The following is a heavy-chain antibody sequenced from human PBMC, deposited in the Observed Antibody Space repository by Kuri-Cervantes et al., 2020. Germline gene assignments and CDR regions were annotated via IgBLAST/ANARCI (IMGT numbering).Heavy chain of an antibody. Sequence: SVKVSCKASGYTFTSYDINWVRQATGQGLEWMGWMNPNSGNTGYAQKLQGRVTMTTDTSTSTAYMELRSLRSDDTAVYYCARVYSYGYDWFDPWGQGTLVTVSS. J-gene: IGHJ5*02. D-gene: IGHD5-18*01. V-gene: IGHV1-8*01. CDR2: MNPNSGNT. CDR3: ARVYSYGYDWFDP. CDR1: GYTFTSYD.